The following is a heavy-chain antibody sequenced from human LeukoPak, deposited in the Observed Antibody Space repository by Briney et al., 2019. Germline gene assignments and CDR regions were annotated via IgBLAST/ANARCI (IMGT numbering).Heavy chain of an antibody. V-gene: IGHV3-23*01. CDR1: GFTFSSYG. D-gene: IGHD4/OR15-4a*01. Sequence: GGSLRLSCAASGFTFSSYGMSWVRQAPGKGLEWVSGISGGGDSTYYAGSVKGRFTLSRDNSKNTLYLQMNSLTAEDTAVYYCAKFISARDYGHFSGRLFDYWGQGTLVTVSS. CDR2: ISGGGDST. CDR3: AKFISARDYGHFSGRLFDY. J-gene: IGHJ4*02.